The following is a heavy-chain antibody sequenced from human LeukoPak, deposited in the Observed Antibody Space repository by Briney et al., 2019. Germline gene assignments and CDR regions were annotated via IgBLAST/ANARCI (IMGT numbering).Heavy chain of an antibody. CDR3: ARGTKGGYSSGWGHFDY. D-gene: IGHD6-19*01. V-gene: IGHV4-4*02. Sequence: SETLSLTCAVSGGSISSRNWWSWVRQPPGKGLEWIGEINHSGSTNYNPSLKSRVTISVDTSKNQFSLKLSSVTAADTAVYYCARGTKGGYSSGWGHFDYWGQGTLVTVSS. CDR2: INHSGST. CDR1: GGSISSRNW. J-gene: IGHJ4*02.